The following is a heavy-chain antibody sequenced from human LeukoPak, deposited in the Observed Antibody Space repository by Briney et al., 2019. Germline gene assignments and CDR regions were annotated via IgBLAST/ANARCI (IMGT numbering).Heavy chain of an antibody. V-gene: IGHV3-20*04. J-gene: IGHJ3*02. CDR2: INWNGGST. D-gene: IGHD5-12*01. Sequence: LSLTCTVSGGSLSNYYWTWIRQPPGKGLEWISGINWNGGSTRYADSVKGRFTISRDNAKNSLYLQMNSLRAEDTALYYCARVVAVGAFDIWGQGTMVTVSS. CDR3: ARVVAVGAFDI. CDR1: GGSLSNYY.